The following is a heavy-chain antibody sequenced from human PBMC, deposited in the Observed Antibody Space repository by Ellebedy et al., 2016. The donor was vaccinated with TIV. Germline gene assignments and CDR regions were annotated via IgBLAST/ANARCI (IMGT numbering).Heavy chain of an antibody. V-gene: IGHV4-4*02. CDR3: ARDRDVTSRGILDS. Sequence: MPGGSLRLSCAASGFTFSHHSMYWVRQAQGRGLEWIGEVYHSGSTYYNPSLESRVTMSVDKSKNQFSLKLSSVTAADTAVYYCARDRDVTSRGILDSWGQGILVTVSS. J-gene: IGHJ4*02. D-gene: IGHD1-14*01. CDR2: VYHSGST. CDR1: GFTFSHHS.